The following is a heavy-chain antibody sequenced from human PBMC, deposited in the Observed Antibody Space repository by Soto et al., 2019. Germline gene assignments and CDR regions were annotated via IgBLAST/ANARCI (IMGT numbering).Heavy chain of an antibody. CDR3: ATSGPTVTTGFCFDP. CDR1: GGYISSYY. J-gene: IGHJ5*02. D-gene: IGHD4-4*01. CDR2: IYYSGRT. V-gene: IGHV4-59*12. Sequence: SETLSLTCTVSGGYISSYYWSWIRQPPGKGLEWIGYIYYSGRTNYNPSLKSRVTISVDTSKNQFSLKLSSVTAADTAVYYCATSGPTVTTGFCFDPWGQGTLVTVSS.